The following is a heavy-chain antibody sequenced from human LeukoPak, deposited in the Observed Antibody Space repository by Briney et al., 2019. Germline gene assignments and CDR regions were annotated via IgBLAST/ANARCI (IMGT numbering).Heavy chain of an antibody. CDR3: ARARVGATDYFDY. Sequence: SQTLPLTCTVSVGSISSGDYYWSWIRQPPGKGLEWIGYIYYSGSTYYNPSLKSRVTISVDTSKNQFSLKLSSVTAADTAVYYCARARVGATDYFDYWGQGTLVTVSS. D-gene: IGHD1-26*01. CDR1: VGSISSGDYY. V-gene: IGHV4-30-4*08. CDR2: IYYSGST. J-gene: IGHJ4*02.